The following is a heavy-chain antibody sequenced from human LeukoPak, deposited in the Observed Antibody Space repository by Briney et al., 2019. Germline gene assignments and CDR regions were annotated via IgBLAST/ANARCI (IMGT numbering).Heavy chain of an antibody. V-gene: IGHV3-74*01. CDR3: ARDGDSSSWYMQCAFDI. CDR1: GFTFSTYW. Sequence: PGGSLRLSCAASGFTFSTYWMHWVRQVPGKGLVWVSRISSDGANANYADSVKGRFTISRDNAKNSLYLQMNSLRAEDTAVYYCARDGDSSSWYMQCAFDIWGQGTMVTVSS. CDR2: ISSDGANA. D-gene: IGHD6-13*01. J-gene: IGHJ3*02.